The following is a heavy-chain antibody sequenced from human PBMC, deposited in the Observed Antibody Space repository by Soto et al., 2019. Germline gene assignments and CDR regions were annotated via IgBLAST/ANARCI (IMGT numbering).Heavy chain of an antibody. Sequence: QVQLVQSGAEVKKPGASVKVSCKASGYTFTSYGISWVRQAPGQGLEWMGWISAYNGNTNYAQRLQGRVTMTTDTPTSTAYTELRSLTSDDTAVYYCARSRYSSRWFISWGQGTLVTVSS. CDR2: ISAYNGNT. J-gene: IGHJ4*02. D-gene: IGHD6-19*01. CDR3: ARSRYSSRWFIS. CDR1: GYTFTSYG. V-gene: IGHV1-18*01.